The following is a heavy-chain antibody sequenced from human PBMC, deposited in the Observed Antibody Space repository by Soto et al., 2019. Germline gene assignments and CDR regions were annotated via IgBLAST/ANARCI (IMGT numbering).Heavy chain of an antibody. CDR2: ISPMFGAA. V-gene: IGHV1-69*19. D-gene: IGHD3-10*01. Sequence: QVQLVQSGAEMKKPGSSVKVSCQSSGGTFNTYAMNWVRQAPGQGPEWMGDISPMFGAANYAPKFQGRVTITADESTGTSYMQLSSLASEDTALYFCAREAQVHAPEFVYWGQGTLVTVSS. CDR3: AREAQVHAPEFVY. J-gene: IGHJ4*02. CDR1: GGTFNTYA.